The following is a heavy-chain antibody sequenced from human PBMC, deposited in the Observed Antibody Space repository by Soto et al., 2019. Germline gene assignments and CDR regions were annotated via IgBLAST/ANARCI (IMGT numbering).Heavy chain of an antibody. Sequence: WEFLKIFLRSSGNYFPRYLIVLVRQVPGKGLEWMGIFYPGDSDTRYSPSFQGQVTISADRSISTAYLQWSSLKPSDTAMYYCARQGNRAEGFASWGQGPLAPVSS. J-gene: IGHJ4*02. CDR3: ARQGNRAEGFAS. CDR1: GNYFPRYL. CDR2: FYPGDSDT. V-gene: IGHV5-51*01.